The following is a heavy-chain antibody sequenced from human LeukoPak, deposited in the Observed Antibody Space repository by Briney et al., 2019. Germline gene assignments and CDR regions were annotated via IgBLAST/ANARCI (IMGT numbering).Heavy chain of an antibody. CDR2: IRSKPYGGTT. Sequence: GRSLRLSCTASGFTFGDYAMSWVRQAPGKGLEWVGFIRSKPYGGTTEYAASVKGRLTISRDDSKSIASLQMNSLKTEDTAVYYCTRARSITGTTGDYWGQGTLVTVSS. D-gene: IGHD1-7*01. V-gene: IGHV3-49*04. J-gene: IGHJ4*02. CDR3: TRARSITGTTGDY. CDR1: GFTFGDYA.